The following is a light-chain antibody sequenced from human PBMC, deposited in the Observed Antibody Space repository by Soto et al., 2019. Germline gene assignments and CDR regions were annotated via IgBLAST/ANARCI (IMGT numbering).Light chain of an antibody. CDR3: SSHAGSINLI. V-gene: IGLV2-8*01. J-gene: IGLJ2*01. CDR2: EVN. Sequence: QSALTQPPSPSGSPGQSVTIPCPGTSSDVGGYNFVSWYQQHPGKAPKLMIYEVNKRPSGVPDRFSGSKSGNTASLTVSGLQAEDEADYYCSSHAGSINLIFGGGTKLTVL. CDR1: SSDVGGYNF.